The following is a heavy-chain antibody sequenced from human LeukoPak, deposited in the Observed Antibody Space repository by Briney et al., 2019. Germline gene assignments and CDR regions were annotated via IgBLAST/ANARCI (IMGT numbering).Heavy chain of an antibody. D-gene: IGHD5-18*01. CDR3: ARQKSGYTDDYYYYLDV. CDR1: GYKFTDYW. CDR2: IYPGDSET. J-gene: IGHJ6*03. Sequence: GESLKISCKASGYKFTDYWIAWVRQMPGKGLEWMGMIYPGDSETKYSPSFEGLVTISADKSINIASLQWSSLKASDTAIYYCARQKSGYTDDYYYYLDVWGEGTTITVSS. V-gene: IGHV5-51*01.